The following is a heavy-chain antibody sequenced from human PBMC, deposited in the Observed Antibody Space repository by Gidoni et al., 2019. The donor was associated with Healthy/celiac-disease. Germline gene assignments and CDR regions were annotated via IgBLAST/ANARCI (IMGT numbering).Heavy chain of an antibody. CDR3: AKTGGNYDFWSGYYATYYYYGMDV. Sequence: QVQLVQSGAEVKKPGASVKVSCKASGYTFTSYDINWVRQATGQGLEWMGWMNPNSGNTGYAQKFQGRVTMTRNTSISTAYMELSSLRSEDTAVYYCAKTGGNYDFWSGYYATYYYYGMDVWGQGTTVTVSS. CDR1: GYTFTSYD. D-gene: IGHD3-3*01. CDR2: MNPNSGNT. J-gene: IGHJ6*02. V-gene: IGHV1-8*01.